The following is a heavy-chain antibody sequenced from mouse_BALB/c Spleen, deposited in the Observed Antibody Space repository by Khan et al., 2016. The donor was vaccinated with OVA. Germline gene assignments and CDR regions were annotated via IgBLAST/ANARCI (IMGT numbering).Heavy chain of an antibody. CDR3: ARLGYGSFGY. Sequence: VQLQQSGPELVKPGASVKIPCKASRYTFTDYNMDWVKQSHGKSLEWIGDINPNNGGSIYNQKFKGKATLTVDKSSNTAYMELRSLASEDTAVYYCARLGYGSFGYWGQGTLVTVSA. V-gene: IGHV1-18*01. CDR1: RYTFTDYN. D-gene: IGHD1-1*01. CDR2: INPNNGGS. J-gene: IGHJ3*01.